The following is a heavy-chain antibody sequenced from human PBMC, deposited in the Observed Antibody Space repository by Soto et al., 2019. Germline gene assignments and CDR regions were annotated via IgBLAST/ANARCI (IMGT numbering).Heavy chain of an antibody. V-gene: IGHV1-69*04. J-gene: IGHJ4*02. CDR1: RYTFTSYG. CDR2: IIPILGIA. D-gene: IGHD5-12*01. CDR3: ARGPIYDPWVY. Sequence: SVKVSCKASRYTFTSYGISWVRQAPGQGLEWMGRIIPILGIANYAQKFQGRVTITADESTSTAYMELSSLRSEDTAVYYCARGPIYDPWVYWGQGTLVTVSS.